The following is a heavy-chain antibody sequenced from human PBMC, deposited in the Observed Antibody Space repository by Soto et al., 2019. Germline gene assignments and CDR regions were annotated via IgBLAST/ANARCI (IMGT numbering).Heavy chain of an antibody. D-gene: IGHD5-12*01. CDR2: IYWDDEK. CDR3: RHTSGSAANIDY. Sequence: QITLKESGPTLVKPTQTLTLTCTFSGFSLSTSGVGVGWIRQPPGKALQWLGIIYWDDEKHYSPSLKNRLTITKDASQNQVFLTMPNMDPVDTAIYYCRHTSGSAANIDYWGQGTLVAVSS. CDR1: GFSLSTSGVG. V-gene: IGHV2-5*02. J-gene: IGHJ4*02.